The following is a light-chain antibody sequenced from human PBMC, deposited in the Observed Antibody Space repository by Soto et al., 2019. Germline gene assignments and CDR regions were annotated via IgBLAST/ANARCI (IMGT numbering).Light chain of an antibody. Sequence: GDRVIITCRASQTVERWMAWYQQKPGKAPKLLISDVSTLERGVPSRFSGSGSATEFTLTISGLQPDDFATYYCQQYKDYVYTFGPGTKVESK. V-gene: IGKV1-5*01. CDR2: DVS. J-gene: IGKJ2*01. CDR3: QQYKDYVYT. CDR1: QTVERW.